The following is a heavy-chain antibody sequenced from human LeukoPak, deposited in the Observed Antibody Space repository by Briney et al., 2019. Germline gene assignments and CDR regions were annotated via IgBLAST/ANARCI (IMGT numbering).Heavy chain of an antibody. CDR3: VRQIAVAGRTTSEYCHYRDV. CDR1: GYTFHRSW. Sequence: GESLKISCQAYGYTFHRSWIGWVRQMPGKGFQWLGIVYPRDSDTRYSPSVQGHVTITADTSIDTAYLQWRSLRASDTANYFCVRQIAVAGRTTSEYCHYRDVCGKGTAVTVSS. V-gene: IGHV5-51*01. D-gene: IGHD6-19*01. J-gene: IGHJ6*04. CDR2: VYPRDSDT.